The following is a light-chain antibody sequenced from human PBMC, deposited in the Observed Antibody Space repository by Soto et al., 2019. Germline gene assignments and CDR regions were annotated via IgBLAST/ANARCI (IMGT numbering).Light chain of an antibody. CDR2: GSD. CDR3: ASWDDSQSGFGL. J-gene: IGLJ3*02. V-gene: IGLV1-44*01. CDR1: TSNIGANP. Sequence: QSVLTQPPSVSGTPGQRVIISCSGSTSNIGANPVNWYQQHPGTAPKLLIYGSDRRPSGVPDRFSGSKSATSASLAISGLQSADEADYYCASWDDSQSGFGLFGGGTKLTVL.